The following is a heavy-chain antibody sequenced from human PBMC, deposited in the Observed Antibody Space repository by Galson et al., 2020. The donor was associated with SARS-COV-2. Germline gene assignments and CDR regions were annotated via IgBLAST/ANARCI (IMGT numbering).Heavy chain of an antibody. CDR2: IGPSGSTR. CDR1: GFSFSTYD. V-gene: IGHV3-48*03. Sequence: GESLKISCVGSGFSFSTYDMNWVRQAPGKGLEWMSFIGPSGSTRYYAGSVRGRFSISRDNAKNSLYLQMNSLRAEDTAVYYCARVDLWSGSGGDAVDIWGQGTMVTVSS. J-gene: IGHJ3*02. D-gene: IGHD3-3*01. CDR3: ARVDLWSGSGGDAVDI.